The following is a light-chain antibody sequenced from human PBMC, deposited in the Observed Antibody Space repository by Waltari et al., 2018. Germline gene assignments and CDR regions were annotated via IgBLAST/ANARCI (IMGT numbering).Light chain of an antibody. CDR1: QSISSY. V-gene: IGKV1-39*01. CDR2: AAS. CDR3: QQSYSTPRT. Sequence: DIQMTQSQSSLSASVGDRVTITCRASQSISSYLNWYQQKPGKAPKLLIYAASSLQSGVPSRFSGSGSGTDFTLTINSLQPEDFATYYCQQSYSTPRTFGQGTKVEIK. J-gene: IGKJ1*01.